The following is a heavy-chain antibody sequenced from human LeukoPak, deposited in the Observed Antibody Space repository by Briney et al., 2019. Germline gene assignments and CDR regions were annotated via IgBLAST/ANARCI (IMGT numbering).Heavy chain of an antibody. Sequence: GRSLRLSCAASGFTFSSYGMHWVRQAPGKGLEWVAVISYDGSNKYYADSVKGRFTISRDNSKNTLYLQMNSLRAEDTAVYCCAKWEFDDAFDIWGQGTMVTASS. CDR3: AKWEFDDAFDI. CDR2: ISYDGSNK. D-gene: IGHD1-26*01. V-gene: IGHV3-30*18. J-gene: IGHJ3*02. CDR1: GFTFSSYG.